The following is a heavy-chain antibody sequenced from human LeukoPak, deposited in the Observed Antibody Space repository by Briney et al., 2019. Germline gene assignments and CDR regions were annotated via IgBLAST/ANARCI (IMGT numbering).Heavy chain of an antibody. D-gene: IGHD2-2*01. CDR3: ASPPPIVVVPAADYYYYMDV. Sequence: PPETLSLTCTVSGGSISSSSYYWGWIRQPPGTGLEWIGSIYYSGSTYYNPSLKSRVTISADTSKNQFSLKLSSVTAADTAVYYCASPPPIVVVPAADYYYYMDVWGKGTTVTVSS. V-gene: IGHV4-39*01. CDR2: IYYSGST. CDR1: GGSISSSSYY. J-gene: IGHJ6*03.